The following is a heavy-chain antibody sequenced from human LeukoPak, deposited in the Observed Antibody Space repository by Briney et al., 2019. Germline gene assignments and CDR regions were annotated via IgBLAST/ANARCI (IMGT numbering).Heavy chain of an antibody. CDR3: ARDDVFGEVVGAFDI. J-gene: IGHJ3*02. D-gene: IGHD3-10*02. Sequence: GGSLRLSCAASGFSFSSYEMNWARQAPGRGLEWVAVTSYDGSNKYYADSVKGRFTISRDNAKNSLYLQMNSLRAEDTAVYYCARDDVFGEVVGAFDIWGQGTMVTVSS. V-gene: IGHV3-30*04. CDR2: TSYDGSNK. CDR1: GFSFSSYE.